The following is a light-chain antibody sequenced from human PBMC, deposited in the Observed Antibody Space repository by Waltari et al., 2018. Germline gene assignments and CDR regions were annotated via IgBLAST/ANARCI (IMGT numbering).Light chain of an antibody. CDR2: EVN. V-gene: IGLV2-8*01. CDR1: SNDIGAYDY. CDR3: SSFAGIIIYRV. Sequence: QSALTQPPSASGSPGQSVTISCTGTSNDIGAYDYVSWYQQHPGKTPRLIIFEVNKRPPGVPTRSSGSKSGNTAALTISGLHPADEADYYCSSFAGIIIYRVFGSGPKVTVL. J-gene: IGLJ1*01.